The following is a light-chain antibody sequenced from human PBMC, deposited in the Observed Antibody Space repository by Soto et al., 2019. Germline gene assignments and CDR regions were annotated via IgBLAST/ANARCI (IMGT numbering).Light chain of an antibody. J-gene: IGKJ5*01. CDR3: QQHNSFSIT. Sequence: DIQMTQSPSTLSAPVGDRVTITCRASQDISGWLAWYQQKPGKAPKVLIYDASSLESGVPLRFSGSGSGTEFTLTINSLQADDFATYYCQQHNSFSITFGQGTRLEIK. CDR2: DAS. V-gene: IGKV1-5*01. CDR1: QDISGW.